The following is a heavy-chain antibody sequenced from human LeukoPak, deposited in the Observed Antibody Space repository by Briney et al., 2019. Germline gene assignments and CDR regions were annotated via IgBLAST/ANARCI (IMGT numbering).Heavy chain of an antibody. Sequence: PSETLSLTCTVSDDSISDYYRGWIRQPPGKGLEWIGYFYNSGRSTYNPSLKSRVTISADTSKNHFSLKLNSVTTADTAVYYCAKGPYTNYFDSWGQGTLVTVSS. V-gene: IGHV4-59*01. J-gene: IGHJ4*02. CDR2: FYNSGRS. CDR3: AKGPYTNYFDS. CDR1: DDSISDYY. D-gene: IGHD4-11*01.